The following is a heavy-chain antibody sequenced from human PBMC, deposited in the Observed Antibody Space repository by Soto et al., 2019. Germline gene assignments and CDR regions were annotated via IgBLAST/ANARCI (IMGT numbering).Heavy chain of an antibody. CDR1: VFLFNKYS. D-gene: IGHD3-9*01. CDR2: ISYDGSNQ. CDR3: ARPGLGYDVLTGRYFYYFHTVDV. V-gene: IGHV3-30-3*01. J-gene: IGHJ6*02. Sequence: PGGSVRPSCAASVFLFNKYSMQRVRQASGKGLEWGAVISYDGSNQEYADSVKGRFTISRDNPRNTLYLQMNGLRGEDTAVYYCARPGLGYDVLTGRYFYYFHTVDVWGQGTTVTVSS.